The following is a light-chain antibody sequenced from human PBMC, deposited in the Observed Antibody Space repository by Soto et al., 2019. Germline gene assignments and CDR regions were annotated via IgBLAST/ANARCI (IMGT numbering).Light chain of an antibody. CDR2: EVS. V-gene: IGLV2-14*01. J-gene: IGLJ1*01. CDR1: SSDVGGYNY. Sequence: QSFLTKPDSVSGSHGQSITISWTGTSSDVGGYNYVSWYQQQSGKAPKLMIHEVSNRPSGVSNRFSGSKSGNTASLTISGLQAEDEADYYCSSYTSSRAYVFGSGTKVTVL. CDR3: SSYTSSRAYV.